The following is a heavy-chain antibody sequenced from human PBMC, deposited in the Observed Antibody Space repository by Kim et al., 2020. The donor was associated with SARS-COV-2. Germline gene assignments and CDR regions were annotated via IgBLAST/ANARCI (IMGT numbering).Heavy chain of an antibody. CDR1: GGTFSSYA. CDR2: IIPIFGTA. CDR3: AYSGYDPSSVRMDV. Sequence: SVKVSCKTSGGTFSSYAISWVRQAPGQGLEWMGGIIPIFGTANYAQKFQGRVTITADESTSTAYMELSSLRSEDTAVYYCAYSGYDPSSVRMDVWGQGTTVTVSS. J-gene: IGHJ6*02. D-gene: IGHD5-12*01. V-gene: IGHV1-69*13.